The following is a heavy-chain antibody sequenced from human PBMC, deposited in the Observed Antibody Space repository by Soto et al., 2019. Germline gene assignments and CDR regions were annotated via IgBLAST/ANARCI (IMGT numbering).Heavy chain of an antibody. V-gene: IGHV3-7*05. CDR3: AREMGIVVVPAAHYYYYGMDV. CDR1: GFTFSSYW. J-gene: IGHJ6*02. D-gene: IGHD2-2*01. Sequence: GGSLRLSWAASGFTFSSYWMSWVRQAPGKGLEWVANIKQDGSEKYYVDSVKGRFTISRDNAKNSLYLQMNSLRAEDTAVYYCAREMGIVVVPAAHYYYYGMDVWGQGTTVTVSS. CDR2: IKQDGSEK.